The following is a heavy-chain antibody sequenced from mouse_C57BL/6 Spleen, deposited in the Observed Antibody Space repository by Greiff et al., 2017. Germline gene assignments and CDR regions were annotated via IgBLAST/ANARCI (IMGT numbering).Heavy chain of an antibody. CDR1: GFNIKDDY. Sequence: VQLQQSGAELVRPGASVTLSCKASGFNIKDDYMHWVKQRPEQGLEWIGWIDPENGDTEYASKFQGKATITADTSSNTAYLQLSSLTSEDPAVYYCTNCNYRAYWGQGTLVTVSA. CDR3: TNCNYRAY. J-gene: IGHJ3*01. D-gene: IGHD2-1*01. CDR2: IDPENGDT. V-gene: IGHV14-4*01.